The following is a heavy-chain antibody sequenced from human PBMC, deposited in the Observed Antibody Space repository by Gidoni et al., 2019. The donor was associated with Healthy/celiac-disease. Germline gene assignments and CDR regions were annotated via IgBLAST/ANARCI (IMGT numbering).Heavy chain of an antibody. Sequence: EVQLVESGGGLVQPGGSLRLSCAASGFTFSSYWMHWVRQAPGKGLWWVSRINSDGSSTSYADSGKGRFTISRDNAKNTLYLQMNSLRAEDTAVYYCARSSSSLLGMDVWGQGTTVTVSS. CDR2: INSDGSST. J-gene: IGHJ6*02. D-gene: IGHD2-2*01. CDR1: GFTFSSYW. V-gene: IGHV3-74*01. CDR3: ARSSSSLLGMDV.